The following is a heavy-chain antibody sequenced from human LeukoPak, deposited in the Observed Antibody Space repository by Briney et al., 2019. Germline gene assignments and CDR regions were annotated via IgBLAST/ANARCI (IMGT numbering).Heavy chain of an antibody. Sequence: GGSLRLSCAASGFTFDDYAMHWVRQAPGKGLEWVSGISRNSGSIGYADSVKGRFTISRDNAKNSLYLQMNSLRAEDTALYYCAKEMATTPCFDYWGQGTLVTVSS. CDR1: GFTFDDYA. D-gene: IGHD5-24*01. J-gene: IGHJ4*02. CDR2: ISRNSGSI. CDR3: AKEMATTPCFDY. V-gene: IGHV3-9*01.